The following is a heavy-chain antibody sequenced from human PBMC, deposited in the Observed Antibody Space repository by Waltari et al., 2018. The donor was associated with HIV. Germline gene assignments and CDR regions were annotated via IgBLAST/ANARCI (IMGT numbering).Heavy chain of an antibody. CDR2: IYYSGRS. Sequence: QLQLQEPGPELVKPSATLSLPCTVSGGSLSNTNYFWGWIRQPPGKGLEWIGRIYYSGRSYYNPSLKSRVTISVDTSKNQFSLKLSSVTATDTAVYYCARHALRVGASYWYFDLWGRGTLVTVSS. CDR1: GGSLSNTNYF. CDR3: ARHALRVGASYWYFDL. D-gene: IGHD1-26*01. J-gene: IGHJ2*01. V-gene: IGHV4-39*01.